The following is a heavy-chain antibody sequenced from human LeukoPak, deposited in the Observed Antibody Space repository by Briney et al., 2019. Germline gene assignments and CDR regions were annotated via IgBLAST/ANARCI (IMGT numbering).Heavy chain of an antibody. Sequence: GGSLRLSCAASGFTFSLYTMHWVRQAPGKGLEWVTVTSYDETHKYYGNSVRGRLTISRDNSENTLYLQMSSLRAEDTAVYYCARDPIAGPPDYFDYWGQGTLVTVSS. D-gene: IGHD1-14*01. J-gene: IGHJ4*02. CDR2: TSYDETHK. V-gene: IGHV3-30*04. CDR1: GFTFSLYT. CDR3: ARDPIAGPPDYFDY.